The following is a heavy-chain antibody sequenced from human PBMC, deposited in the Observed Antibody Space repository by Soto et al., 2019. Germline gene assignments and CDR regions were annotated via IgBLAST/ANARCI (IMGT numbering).Heavy chain of an antibody. Sequence: SETLSLTCTVSFGSVSRYYWSCIRHPAGKGLYCIGRIYTSGSTNYNPSLKSRVTMSVDTSKNQFSLKLSSVTAADTAVYYCARESGYDYANKHYYYYGMDVWGQGTTVTVSS. D-gene: IGHD5-12*01. V-gene: IGHV4-4*07. J-gene: IGHJ6*02. CDR3: ARESGYDYANKHYYYYGMDV. CDR2: IYTSGST. CDR1: FGSVSRYY.